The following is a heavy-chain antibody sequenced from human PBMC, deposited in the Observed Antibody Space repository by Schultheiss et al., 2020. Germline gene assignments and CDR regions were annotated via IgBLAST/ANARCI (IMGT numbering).Heavy chain of an antibody. V-gene: IGHV4-39*01. CDR1: GGSISSSSYY. CDR3: ARIGGSGWAVNAFDI. D-gene: IGHD6-19*01. CDR2: IYYSGST. J-gene: IGHJ3*02. Sequence: SQTLSLTCTVSGGSISSSSYYWGWIRQPPGKGLEWIGSIYYSGSTYYNPSLKSRVTISVDTSKNQFSLKLSSVTAADTAVYYCARIGGSGWAVNAFDIWGQGTMVNV.